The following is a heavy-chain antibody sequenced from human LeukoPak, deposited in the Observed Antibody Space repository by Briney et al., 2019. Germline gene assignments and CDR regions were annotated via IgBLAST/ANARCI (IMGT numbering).Heavy chain of an antibody. CDR3: ARAYERGYSYGWGFDY. D-gene: IGHD5-18*01. CDR2: IYPGDSDT. V-gene: IGHV5-51*01. J-gene: IGHJ4*02. Sequence: GESLKISCKGSGYSFTSYWIGWVRQMPGKGLEWMGIIYPGDSDTRYSPSFQGQVTISADKSISTAYLQWSSLKASDTAMYYCARAYERGYSYGWGFDYWGQGTLVTVSS. CDR1: GYSFTSYW.